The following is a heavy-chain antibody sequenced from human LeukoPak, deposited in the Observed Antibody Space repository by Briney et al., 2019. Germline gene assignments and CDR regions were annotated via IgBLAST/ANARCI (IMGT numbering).Heavy chain of an antibody. CDR3: AILTIFGVVPKTNWFDP. J-gene: IGHJ5*02. Sequence: KPSETLSLTCAVYGGSFSGYYWSWIRQPPGKGLEWIGEINHSGSTNYNPSLKSRVTISVDTSKNQFSLKLSSVTAADTAVYYCAILTIFGVVPKTNWFDPWGQGTLVTVSS. CDR2: INHSGST. V-gene: IGHV4-34*01. D-gene: IGHD3-3*01. CDR1: GGSFSGYY.